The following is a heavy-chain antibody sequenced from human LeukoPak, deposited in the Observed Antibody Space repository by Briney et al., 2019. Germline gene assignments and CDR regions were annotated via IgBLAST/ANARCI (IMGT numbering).Heavy chain of an antibody. J-gene: IGHJ5*02. V-gene: IGHV4-34*01. CDR1: GASFSGYS. CDR2: VNRVGNT. CDR3: ARERVVSDYSWFDP. D-gene: IGHD6-25*01. Sequence: PSETLSLTCAVHGASFSGYSWSWVRQTPGMGLEWIGEVNRVGNTIYNPSLKSRVTISIDTSTTQFYLRLTSVTVADTAVYFCARERVVSDYSWFDPWGQGTQVTVSS.